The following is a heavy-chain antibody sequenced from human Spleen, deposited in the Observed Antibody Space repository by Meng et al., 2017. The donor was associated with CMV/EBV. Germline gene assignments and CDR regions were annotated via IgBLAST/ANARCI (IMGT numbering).Heavy chain of an antibody. D-gene: IGHD2-2*01. Sequence: GGSLRLSCAAYGCSFSNYWMTWVRQAPGKGLEWVATIKQDESEKYYVGSVKGRFTISRDNAKNLLHLEMNSLRVEDTAVYYGATTRYCSSTNCPAGGYWGQGTLVTVSS. CDR2: IKQDESEK. CDR1: GCSFSNYW. V-gene: IGHV3-7*01. CDR3: ATTRYCSSTNCPAGGY. J-gene: IGHJ4*02.